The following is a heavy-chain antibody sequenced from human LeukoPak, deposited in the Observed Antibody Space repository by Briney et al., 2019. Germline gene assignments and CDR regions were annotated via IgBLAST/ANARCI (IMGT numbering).Heavy chain of an antibody. CDR3: AREYRDYYDSSGNYLDY. V-gene: IGHV1-46*01. CDR2: INPSGGST. D-gene: IGHD3-22*01. J-gene: IGHJ4*02. CDR1: GYTFTSYY. Sequence: ASVKVSCKASGYTFTSYYMHWVRQAPGQGLEWMGIINPSGGSTSYAQKFRGRVTMTTDTSTSTAYMELRSLRSDDTAVYYCAREYRDYYDSSGNYLDYWGQGTLVTVSS.